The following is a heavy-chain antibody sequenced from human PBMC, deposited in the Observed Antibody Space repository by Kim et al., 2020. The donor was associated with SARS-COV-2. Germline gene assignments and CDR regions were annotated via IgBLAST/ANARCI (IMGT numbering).Heavy chain of an antibody. Sequence: SETLSLTCTVSGGSISSSSYYWGWIRQPPGKGLEWIGSIYYSGSTYYNPSLKSRVTISVDTSKNQFSLKLSSVTAADTAVYYCARQYQYDFWSGYLHYWGQGTLVTVSS. CDR3: ARQYQYDFWSGYLHY. J-gene: IGHJ4*02. D-gene: IGHD3-3*01. CDR2: IYYSGST. V-gene: IGHV4-39*01. CDR1: GGSISSSSYY.